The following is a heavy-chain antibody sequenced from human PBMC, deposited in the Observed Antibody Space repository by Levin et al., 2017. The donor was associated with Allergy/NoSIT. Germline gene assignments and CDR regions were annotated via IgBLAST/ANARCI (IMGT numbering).Heavy chain of an antibody. J-gene: IGHJ6*02. CDR1: GGSISSGDYY. CDR3: AREETKDYYGMDV. Sequence: SQTLSLTCTVSGGSISSGDYYWSWIRQPPGKGLEWIGYIYYSGSTYYNPSLKSRVTISVDTSKNQFSLKLSSVTAADTAVYYCAREETKDYYGMDVWGQGTTVTVSS. CDR2: IYYSGST. V-gene: IGHV4-30-4*01.